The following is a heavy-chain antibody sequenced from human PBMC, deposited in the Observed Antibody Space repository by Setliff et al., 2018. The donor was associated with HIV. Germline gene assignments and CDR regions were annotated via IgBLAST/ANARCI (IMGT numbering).Heavy chain of an antibody. CDR2: TYYNSRWNY. D-gene: IGHD6-19*01. Sequence: PSQTLSLTCAISGDFVSSDRAAWNWIRQSPSRGPEWLGRTYYNSRWNYDYAASVESRITITSDTSKNQLSLHLTSVTPEDTAVYYCARDKLLEGTSGWYGGDYWGQGTLVTVSS. V-gene: IGHV6-1*01. CDR1: GDFVSSDRAA. CDR3: ARDKLLEGTSGWYGGDY. J-gene: IGHJ4*02.